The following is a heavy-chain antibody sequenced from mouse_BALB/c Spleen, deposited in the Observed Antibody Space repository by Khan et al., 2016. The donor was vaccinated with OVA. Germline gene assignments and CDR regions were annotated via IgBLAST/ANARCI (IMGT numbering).Heavy chain of an antibody. CDR1: GYTFSNYW. V-gene: IGHV1-7*01. Sequence: QVRLQQSGAELAKPGASVKMSCKASGYTFSNYWIHWVKQRPGQGLEWIGYINPSSGYTYYNQTFNDKATLTTNKSSSTAYMQPRSLTSEDPAVYYWAGDRIDYWGQGTTLTVAA. J-gene: IGHJ2*01. CDR2: INPSSGYT. CDR3: AGDRIDY.